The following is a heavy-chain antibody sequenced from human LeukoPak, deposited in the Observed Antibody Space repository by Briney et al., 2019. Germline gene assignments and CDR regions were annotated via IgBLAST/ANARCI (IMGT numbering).Heavy chain of an antibody. Sequence: PGGSLRLSCAASGFTFSSYSMNWVRQAPGKGLEWVSSISSSSSYIYYADLVKGRFTISRDNAKNSLYLQMNSLRAEDTAVYYCARDFKGQNHDSSVDLGYWGQGTLVTVSS. D-gene: IGHD3-22*01. CDR3: ARDFKGQNHDSSVDLGY. CDR2: ISSSSSYI. J-gene: IGHJ4*02. CDR1: GFTFSSYS. V-gene: IGHV3-21*01.